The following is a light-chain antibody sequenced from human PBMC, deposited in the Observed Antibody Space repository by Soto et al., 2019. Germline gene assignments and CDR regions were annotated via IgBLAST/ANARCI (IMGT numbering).Light chain of an antibody. V-gene: IGKV3-15*01. CDR1: QSVGSN. CDR3: HQYNHWPPTYT. CDR2: GAS. Sequence: EIILTQSPDILSVSAGETVILSCRASQSVGSNLAWYQHKPGQAPRLLVHGASTRATGVPARFSGSGSGTDFSLTISSLQSDDFAVYYCHQYNHWPPTYTFGLGTRLEIK. J-gene: IGKJ2*01.